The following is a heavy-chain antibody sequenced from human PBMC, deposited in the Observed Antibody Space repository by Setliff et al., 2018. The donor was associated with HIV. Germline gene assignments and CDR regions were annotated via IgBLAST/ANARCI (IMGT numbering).Heavy chain of an antibody. CDR3: ARVSPLREEVAGTYYYYYYMDV. Sequence: SVKVSCKASGGTFSSYAISWVRQAPGQGLEWKGGNIPVIGTANYAQKFQGRVTITADESTSTAYMELNSLTSEDTAVYYCARVSPLREEVAGTYYYYYYMDVWGKGTTVTVSS. D-gene: IGHD6-19*01. CDR1: GGTFSSYA. V-gene: IGHV1-69*13. J-gene: IGHJ6*03. CDR2: NIPVIGTA.